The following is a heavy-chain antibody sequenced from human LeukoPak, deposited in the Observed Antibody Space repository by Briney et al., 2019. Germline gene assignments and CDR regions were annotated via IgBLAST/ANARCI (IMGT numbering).Heavy chain of an antibody. J-gene: IGHJ6*03. CDR1: GFTFSSYA. CDR3: ARAIVPAATYYYYYYMDV. D-gene: IGHD2-2*01. Sequence: SGGSLRLSCAASGFTFSSYAMSWVRQAPGKGLEWVSAISGSGGSTYYARKFQGRVTITTDESTSTAYMELSSLRSEDTAVYYCARAIVPAATYYYYYYMDVWGKGTTVTVSS. V-gene: IGHV3-23*01. CDR2: ISGSGGST.